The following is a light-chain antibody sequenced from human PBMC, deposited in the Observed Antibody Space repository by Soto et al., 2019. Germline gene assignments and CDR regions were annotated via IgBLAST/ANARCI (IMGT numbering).Light chain of an antibody. CDR3: AAWDDSLNAL. V-gene: IGLV1-44*01. Sequence: QSVLTQPPSASGAPGQRVTISCSGSSSNIGSNTVNWYQQLPGTAPKLLIYSNNQRPSGVPDRFSGSKSGTSASLAISGLHSEDEANYYCAAWDDSLNALFGGGTKLTVL. J-gene: IGLJ2*01. CDR2: SNN. CDR1: SSNIGSNT.